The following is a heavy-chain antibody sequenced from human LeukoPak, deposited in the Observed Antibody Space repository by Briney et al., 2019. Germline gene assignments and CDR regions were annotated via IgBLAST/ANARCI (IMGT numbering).Heavy chain of an antibody. CDR2: IYHGGNT. J-gene: IGHJ4*02. D-gene: IGHD1-26*01. CDR1: GGSITNGGYY. Sequence: SETLSLTCTVSGGSITNGGYYWSWIRQPPGEGLEWIGSIYHGGNTFSNPSLKSRMTISVDTSKNHFSLKLSSVTAADTAVYYCARDVSGATYFDYWGQGTPVIVSS. CDR3: ARDVSGATYFDY. V-gene: IGHV4-39*02.